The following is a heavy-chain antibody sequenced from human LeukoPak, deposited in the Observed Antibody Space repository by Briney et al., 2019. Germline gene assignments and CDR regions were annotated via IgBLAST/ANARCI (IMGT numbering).Heavy chain of an antibody. D-gene: IGHD3-3*01. V-gene: IGHV1-18*01. CDR2: ISAYNGNT. J-gene: IGHJ5*02. Sequence: ASVKVSCKASGYTFTSYGISWVRQAPGQGLEWMGWISAYNGNTNYAQKLQGRVTMTTDTSTSTAYMEPRSLRSDDTAMYYCARGHVLRFLGATDPWGQGTLVTVSS. CDR3: ARGHVLRFLGATDP. CDR1: GYTFTSYG.